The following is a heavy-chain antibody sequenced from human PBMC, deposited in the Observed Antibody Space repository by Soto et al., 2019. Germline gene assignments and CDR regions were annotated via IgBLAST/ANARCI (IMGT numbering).Heavy chain of an antibody. D-gene: IGHD6-13*01. V-gene: IGHV4-34*01. CDR1: GGSFSGYY. J-gene: IGHJ4*02. CDR3: ARVPGIAAAGSRGYYFDY. CDR2: INHSGST. Sequence: QVQLQQWGAGLLKPSETLSLTCAVYGGSFSGYYWSWIRQPPGKGLEWIGEINHSGSTNYNPSLKSRVTISVDTSKNQFSRKLSSVTAADTAVYYCARVPGIAAAGSRGYYFDYWGQGTLVTVSS.